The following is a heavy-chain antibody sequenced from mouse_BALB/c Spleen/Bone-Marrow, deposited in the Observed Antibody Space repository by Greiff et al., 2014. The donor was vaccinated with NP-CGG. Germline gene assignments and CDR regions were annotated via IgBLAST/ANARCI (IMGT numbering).Heavy chain of an antibody. CDR2: IRNKANGYTT. CDR3: ARDFTTASHWYFDV. Sequence: EVKLQESGGGLVQPGGSLRLSCATSGFTFTDYYMSWVRQPPGKALEWLGFIRNKANGYTTEYSASVKGRFTISRDNSQSILYLKMNAMRAEDSATYYCARDFTTASHWYFDVWGAGTTVTVSS. D-gene: IGHD1-2*01. CDR1: GFTFTDYY. J-gene: IGHJ1*01. V-gene: IGHV7-3*02.